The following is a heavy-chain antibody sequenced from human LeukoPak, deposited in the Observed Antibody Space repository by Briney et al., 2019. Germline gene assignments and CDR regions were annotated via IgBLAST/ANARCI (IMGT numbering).Heavy chain of an antibody. V-gene: IGHV4-39*07. CDR2: IYYSGRT. CDR1: GVSISSTSYY. D-gene: IGHD6-13*01. Sequence: TSETLSLTCFVSGVSISSTSYYWDWIRQPPGKGLEWIGNIYYSGRTQYNPSLKSRVTISLDTSKSQFSLKLSSVTAADTAVYYCAGSSSKPFDPWGQGILVTVSS. CDR3: AGSSSKPFDP. J-gene: IGHJ5*02.